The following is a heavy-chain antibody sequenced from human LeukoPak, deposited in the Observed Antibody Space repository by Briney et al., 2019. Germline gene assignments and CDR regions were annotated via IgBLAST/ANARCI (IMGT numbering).Heavy chain of an antibody. CDR1: GFTFSSYS. CDR2: ISSSSSYI. D-gene: IGHD5-18*01. J-gene: IGHJ4*02. CDR3: ARDESYSYGHDY. V-gene: IGHV3-21*01. Sequence: GASLRLSCAASGFTFSSYSMNWVRQAPGKGLEWVSSISSSSSYIYYADSVKGRFTISRDNAKNSLYLQMNSLRAEDTAVYYCARDESYSYGHDYWGQGTLVTVSS.